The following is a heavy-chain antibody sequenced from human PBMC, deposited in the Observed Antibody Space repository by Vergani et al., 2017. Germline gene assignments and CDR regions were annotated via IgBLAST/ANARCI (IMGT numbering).Heavy chain of an antibody. Sequence: EVQLLESGGDLVQPGGSLRLSCAASGFTFSSYAMSWVRQAPGKGLEWVSAISGSGGSTYYADSVKGRFTISRDNSKNTLYLQMNSLRAEDTAVYYCAKLWSGYSDLDYWGQGTLVTVSS. CDR2: ISGSGGST. CDR3: AKLWSGYSDLDY. J-gene: IGHJ4*02. D-gene: IGHD3-3*01. V-gene: IGHV3-23*01. CDR1: GFTFSSYA.